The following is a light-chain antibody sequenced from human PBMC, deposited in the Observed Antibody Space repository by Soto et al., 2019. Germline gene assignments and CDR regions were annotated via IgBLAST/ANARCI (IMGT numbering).Light chain of an antibody. V-gene: IGKV3-11*01. CDR2: DAS. Sequence: EIVLTQSPATLSLSPGERATLSCRASQSVSSNLAWYQQKLGQAPRLLIYDASNRATGIPARFSGSGSGTDFTLTISNLEHEEFAVYYCQHRSSWPTFGQGTKLEIK. CDR3: QHRSSWPT. J-gene: IGKJ2*01. CDR1: QSVSSN.